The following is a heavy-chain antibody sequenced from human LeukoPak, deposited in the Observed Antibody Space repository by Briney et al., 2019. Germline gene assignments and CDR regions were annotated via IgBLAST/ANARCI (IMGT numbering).Heavy chain of an antibody. V-gene: IGHV3-49*03. D-gene: IGHD4-17*01. CDR2: IRSKAFGGTP. J-gene: IGHJ4*02. CDR1: GFTFDDYA. Sequence: AGGSLRLSCSASGFTFDDYAVSWFRQAQGKGLEWVGFIRSKAFGGTPEYAASVRGRFTISRDDSKSIAYLQMNSLKTEDTAVYYCTRNTVTVHFDYWSQGTLVTVSS. CDR3: TRNTVTVHFDY.